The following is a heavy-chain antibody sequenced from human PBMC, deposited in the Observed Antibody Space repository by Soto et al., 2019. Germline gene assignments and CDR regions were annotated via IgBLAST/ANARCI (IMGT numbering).Heavy chain of an antibody. J-gene: IGHJ4*02. Sequence: SETRSPACPVSGDSLINHHSFWDWIRQPPVRGLEWIGSIYYSGNTYYNPSLKSRVTSSVATSVTAFSLKLNSVTAADAEVYFCASELRAHFDYWGQGTLVTVSS. CDR2: IYYSGNT. D-gene: IGHD4-17*01. V-gene: IGHV4-39*02. CDR3: ASELRAHFDY. CDR1: GDSLINHHSF.